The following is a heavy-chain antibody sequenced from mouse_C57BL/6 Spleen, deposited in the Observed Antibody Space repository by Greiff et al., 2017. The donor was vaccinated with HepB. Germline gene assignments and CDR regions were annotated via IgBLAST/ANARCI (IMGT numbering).Heavy chain of an antibody. D-gene: IGHD1-1*01. V-gene: IGHV1-26*01. J-gene: IGHJ1*03. Sequence: EVQLQQSGPELVKPGASVKISCKASGYTFTDYYMNWVKQSHGKSLEWIGDINPNNGGTSYNQKFKGKATLTVDKSSSTAYMELRSLTSEDSAVYYCARRSITTVPGDFDVWGTGTTVTVSS. CDR2: INPNNGGT. CDR1: GYTFTDYY. CDR3: ARRSITTVPGDFDV.